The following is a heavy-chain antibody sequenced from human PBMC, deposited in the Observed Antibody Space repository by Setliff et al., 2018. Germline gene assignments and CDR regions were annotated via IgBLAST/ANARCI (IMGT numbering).Heavy chain of an antibody. CDR1: GFTFSDYY. CDR2: ISSSGNII. CDR3: ARGSPYYYYGMDV. J-gene: IGHJ6*02. V-gene: IGHV3-11*04. Sequence: GGSLRLSCAASGFTFSDYYMSWIRQAPGKGLEWVSYISSSGNIIKYADSVKGRFTISRDNAKNSLYLQMNSLRAEDTAVYYCARGSPYYYYGMDVWGQGTTVTVSS.